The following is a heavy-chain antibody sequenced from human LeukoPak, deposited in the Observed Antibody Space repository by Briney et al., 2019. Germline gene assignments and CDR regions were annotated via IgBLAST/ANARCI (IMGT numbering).Heavy chain of an antibody. V-gene: IGHV1-2*02. CDR1: GYTFTAYY. D-gene: IGHD6-6*01. J-gene: IGHJ4*02. Sequence: ASVKVSCKASGYTFTAYYMHWVRQAPGQGPEWMGWINPNSGVTNYARKFQGRVIMTSDTSISTAYMEFSRLRSDDTAMYYCARDLGVTVRPFSLFYWGQGTLATVSS. CDR3: ARDLGVTVRPFSLFY. CDR2: INPNSGVT.